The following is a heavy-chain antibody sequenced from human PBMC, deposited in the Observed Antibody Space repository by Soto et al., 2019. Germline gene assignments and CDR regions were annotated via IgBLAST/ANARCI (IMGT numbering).Heavy chain of an antibody. CDR3: VKGTTGYCSSPGCHGAFEI. D-gene: IGHD2-2*01. J-gene: IGHJ3*02. CDR2: ISWNSGSI. CDR1: GFTFDDYA. Sequence: EVQLEESGGGLVQPGRSLRLSCEASGFTFDDYAMHWVRQAPGKGLEWVSGISWNSGSIGYADSEKGRFTISRDNAKNSLFLQMNSLGADDTALYYCVKGTTGYCSSPGCHGAFEIWGQGTMVNVSS. V-gene: IGHV3-9*01.